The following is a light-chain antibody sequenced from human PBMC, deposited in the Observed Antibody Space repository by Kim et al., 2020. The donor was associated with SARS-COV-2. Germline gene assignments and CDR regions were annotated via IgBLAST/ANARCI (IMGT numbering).Light chain of an antibody. V-gene: IGKV1-5*01. CDR1: QTIGRW. J-gene: IGKJ1*01. CDR2: NAF. Sequence: DIQVTQSPSTLSASVGDRVDITCRASQTIGRWLAWYQQRPGKAPRLLIYNAFSLESGVPSRFSGAGSGADFTLTISSLQPDDTAIYYCQQHSTYPRTFGQGTRVEIK. CDR3: QQHSTYPRT.